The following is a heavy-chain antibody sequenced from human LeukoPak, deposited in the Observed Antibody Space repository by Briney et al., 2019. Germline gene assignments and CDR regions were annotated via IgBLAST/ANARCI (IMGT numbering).Heavy chain of an antibody. Sequence: GSLRLSCAASGFTFSSYSMNWVRQAPGKGLEWVSSISSSSSYIYYADSVKGRFTISRDNAKNSLYLQMNSLRAEDTAVYYCARGSLITSDSRLWGQGTLVTVSS. J-gene: IGHJ4*02. CDR1: GFTFSSYS. V-gene: IGHV3-21*01. CDR2: ISSSSSYI. D-gene: IGHD3-16*01. CDR3: ARGSLITSDSRL.